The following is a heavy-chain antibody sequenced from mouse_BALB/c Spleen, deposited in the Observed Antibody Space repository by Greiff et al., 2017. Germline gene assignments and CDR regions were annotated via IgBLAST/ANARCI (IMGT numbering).Heavy chain of an antibody. V-gene: IGHV5-6-3*01. J-gene: IGHJ1*01. CDR1: GFTFSSYG. CDR2: INSNGGST. Sequence: EVKLMESGGGLVQPGGSLKLSCAASGFTFSSYGMSWVRQTPDKRLELVATINSNGGSTYYPDSVKGRFTISRDNAKNTLYLQMSSLKSEDTAMYYCARERAWYFDVWGAGTTVTVSS. CDR3: ARERAWYFDV. D-gene: IGHD3-3*01.